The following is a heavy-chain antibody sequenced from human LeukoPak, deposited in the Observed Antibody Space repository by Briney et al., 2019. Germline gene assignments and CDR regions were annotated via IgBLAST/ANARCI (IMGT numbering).Heavy chain of an antibody. D-gene: IGHD3-22*01. CDR2: ISGSGDNS. CDR1: GFTFSSYG. Sequence: GGSLRLSCAASGFTFSSYGMSWVRQAPGKGLEWVSSISGSGDNSYYADSVQGRFTISRDNSKNTLYLQMNSLRAEDTAVYYCAKAGEYYYDSSGYSDYWGQGTLVTVSS. J-gene: IGHJ4*02. CDR3: AKAGEYYYDSSGYSDY. V-gene: IGHV3-23*01.